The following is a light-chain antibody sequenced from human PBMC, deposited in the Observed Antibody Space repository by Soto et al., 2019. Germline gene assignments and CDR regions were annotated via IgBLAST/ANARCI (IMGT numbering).Light chain of an antibody. V-gene: IGKV3-20*01. CDR1: QSVSSSY. Sequence: EIVLTQSPGTLSLSPGERATLSCRASQSVSSSYLAWYQQKPGQAPRLLIYGASNRATGIPDRFSGSGSGTDFTLTVSRLESEDFAVYYCQQFDTPYSFGQGTKLEI. CDR2: GAS. CDR3: QQFDTPYS. J-gene: IGKJ2*01.